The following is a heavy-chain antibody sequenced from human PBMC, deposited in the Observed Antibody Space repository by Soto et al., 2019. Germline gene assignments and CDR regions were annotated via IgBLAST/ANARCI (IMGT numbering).Heavy chain of an antibody. V-gene: IGHV3-23*01. Sequence: EVQLLESGGGLVQPGGSLRLSCAASGFTFSSYAMSWVRQAPGKGLEWVSAISGSGGSTYYADSVKGRFTISRDNSKNPLYLQMNSLIAEDTAVYYCSNLLEWFPGGWDWGQGTLVTVSS. CDR1: GFTFSSYA. J-gene: IGHJ4*02. CDR2: ISGSGGST. D-gene: IGHD3-3*01. CDR3: SNLLEWFPGGWD.